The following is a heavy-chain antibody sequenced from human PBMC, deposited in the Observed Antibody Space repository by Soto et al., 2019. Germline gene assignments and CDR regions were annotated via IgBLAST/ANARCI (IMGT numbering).Heavy chain of an antibody. CDR3: ARDEGQSDILTGYYPLWH. V-gene: IGHV3-33*01. Sequence: QEQLVEVGGGVVQPGRSLRLSCAASGFTFSRYGIHWVRQAPGKGLEWVAVIWYDGSKKSYADSVEGRFTISRDNSKNTVYLQMNSLRAEDTAVYYCARDEGQSDILTGYYPLWHWGQGTLVTVSS. J-gene: IGHJ4*02. D-gene: IGHD3-9*01. CDR2: IWYDGSKK. CDR1: GFTFSRYG.